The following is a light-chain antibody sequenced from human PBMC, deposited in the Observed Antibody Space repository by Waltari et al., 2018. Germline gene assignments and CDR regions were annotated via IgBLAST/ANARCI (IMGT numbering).Light chain of an antibody. CDR2: GAS. V-gene: IGKV3-15*01. CDR3: QQYDNWPPIT. CDR1: QSIRSN. J-gene: IGKJ2*01. Sequence: EIVMTQSPATLSVSPRERATLSCRASQSIRSNLAWYRQKPGQAPRLLIYGASFRATGIPARFSGSGSGTEFTLTISSLQSEDFAIYYCQQYDNWPPITFGQGTKLEMK.